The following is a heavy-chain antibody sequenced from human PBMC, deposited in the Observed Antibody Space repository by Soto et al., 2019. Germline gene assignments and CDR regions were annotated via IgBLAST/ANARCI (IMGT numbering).Heavy chain of an antibody. Sequence: PGGALSLSCAASGFTFSSYAMSWVRQAPGKGLEWVSAISGSGGSTYYADSVKGRFTISRDNSKNTLYLQMNSLRAEDTAVYYCARDRVIAARRLIDAFDIWGQGTMVTVSS. CDR2: ISGSGGST. CDR3: ARDRVIAARRLIDAFDI. J-gene: IGHJ3*02. V-gene: IGHV3-23*01. CDR1: GFTFSSYA. D-gene: IGHD6-6*01.